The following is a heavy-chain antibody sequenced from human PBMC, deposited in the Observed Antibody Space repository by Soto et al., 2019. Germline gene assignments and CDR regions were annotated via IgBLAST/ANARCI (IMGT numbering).Heavy chain of an antibody. CDR2: ISYDGSNK. Sequence: GGSLRLSCAAPGFTFSSYGMHWVRQAPGKGLEWVAVISYDGSNKYYADSVKGRFTISRDNSKNTLYLQMNSLRAEDTAVYYCAKPEGIAVNNWFDPWGQGTLVTVSS. D-gene: IGHD6-19*01. J-gene: IGHJ5*02. V-gene: IGHV3-30*18. CDR1: GFTFSSYG. CDR3: AKPEGIAVNNWFDP.